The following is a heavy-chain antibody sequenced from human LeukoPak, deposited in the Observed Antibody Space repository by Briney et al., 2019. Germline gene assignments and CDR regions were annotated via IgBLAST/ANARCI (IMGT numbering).Heavy chain of an antibody. CDR1: GFTVSSNY. Sequence: GGSLRLSCAASGFTVSSNYMNWVRQAPGKGREWVSLIYSGSSTNYADSVKGRFTISRDDSKNTLYLQMNSLRAEDTAVYYCARGPRPGSSGYPNLDDWGQGTLVTVSS. J-gene: IGHJ4*02. V-gene: IGHV3-53*01. CDR3: ARGPRPGSSGYPNLDD. D-gene: IGHD3-22*01. CDR2: IYSGSST.